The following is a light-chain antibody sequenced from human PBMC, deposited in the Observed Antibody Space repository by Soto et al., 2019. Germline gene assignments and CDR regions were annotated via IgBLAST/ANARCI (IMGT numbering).Light chain of an antibody. Sequence: QSALTQPASVSGSPGQSITISCTGTSSDVGRYNYVSWYQQCPGKVPKLMIYDVSNRPSGVSNRFSGSKSGNAASLTISGLQAEDEADYYCSSYSSSSTLIFGGGTKVTVL. CDR3: SSYSSSSTLI. J-gene: IGLJ2*01. CDR2: DVS. V-gene: IGLV2-14*01. CDR1: SSDVGRYNY.